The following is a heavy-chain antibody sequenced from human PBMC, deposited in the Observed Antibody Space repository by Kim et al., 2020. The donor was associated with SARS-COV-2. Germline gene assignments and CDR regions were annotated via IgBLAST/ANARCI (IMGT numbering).Heavy chain of an antibody. Sequence: GGSLRLSCAASGFTFSSYAMSWVLQAPGKGLEWVSAISGSGGSTYYADSVKGRFTISRDNSKNTLYLQMNSRRAEDTAVYYCAKAGGGSCYSCNDAFDIWGQGKMVTLSS. J-gene: IGHJ3*02. D-gene: IGHD2-15*01. CDR1: GFTFSSYA. V-gene: IGHV3-23*01. CDR2: ISGSGGST. CDR3: AKAGGGSCYSCNDAFDI.